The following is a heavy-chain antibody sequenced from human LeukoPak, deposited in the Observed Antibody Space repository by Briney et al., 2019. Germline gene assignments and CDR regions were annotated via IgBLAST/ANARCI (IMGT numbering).Heavy chain of an antibody. D-gene: IGHD1-26*01. CDR3: AKDTRYSGSYYFVFDY. Sequence: GGSLRLSCAASGFTFSSYAMSWVRQAPGKGMEWVSAISGSGGSTYYADSVKGRFTISRDNSKNTLYLQMNSLRAEDTAVYYCAKDTRYSGSYYFVFDYWGQGTLVTVSS. CDR2: ISGSGGST. V-gene: IGHV3-23*01. CDR1: GFTFSSYA. J-gene: IGHJ4*02.